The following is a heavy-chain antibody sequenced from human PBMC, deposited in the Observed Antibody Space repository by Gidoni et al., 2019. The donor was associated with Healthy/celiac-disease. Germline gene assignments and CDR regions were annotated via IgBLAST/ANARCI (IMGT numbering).Heavy chain of an antibody. CDR2: IIPILGIA. CDR1: GGTFSSYA. J-gene: IGHJ5*02. D-gene: IGHD6-19*01. CDR3: ARDLQYSSGWYGNWFDP. V-gene: IGHV1-69*09. Sequence: QVQLVQSGAEVKKPGSSVKVSCKASGGTFSSYAISWVRQAPGQGLEWMGRIIPILGIANYAQKFQGRVTITADKSTSTAYMELSSLRSEDTAVYYCARDLQYSSGWYGNWFDPWGQGTLVTVSS.